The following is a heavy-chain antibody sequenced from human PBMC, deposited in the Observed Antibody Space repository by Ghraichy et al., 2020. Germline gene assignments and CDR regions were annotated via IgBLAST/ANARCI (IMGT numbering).Heavy chain of an antibody. CDR1: GFTFSSYA. CDR2: ISGSGGST. V-gene: IGHV3-23*01. CDR3: AKDLEDGYKPKYNWFDP. J-gene: IGHJ5*02. Sequence: GWSLRLSCAASGFTFSSYAMSWVRQAPGKGLEWVSAISGSGGSTYYADSVKGRFTISRDNSKNTLYLQMNSLRAEDTAVYYCAKDLEDGYKPKYNWFDPWGQGTLVTVSS. D-gene: IGHD5-24*01.